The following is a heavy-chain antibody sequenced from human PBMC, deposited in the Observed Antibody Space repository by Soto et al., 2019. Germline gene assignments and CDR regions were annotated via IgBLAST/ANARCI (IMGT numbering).Heavy chain of an antibody. J-gene: IGHJ4*02. CDR3: ARVRSGRGNLNFDY. CDR1: GYTFTSYA. CDR2: INAGNGNT. V-gene: IGHV1-3*05. D-gene: IGHD3-16*01. Sequence: QVQLVQSGAEEKKPGASVKVSCKASGYTFTSYAMHWVRQAPGQRLEWMGWINAGNGNTKYSQKFQGRVTITRDTSASTAYMELSSLRSEDTAVYYCARVRSGRGNLNFDYWGQGTLVTVSS.